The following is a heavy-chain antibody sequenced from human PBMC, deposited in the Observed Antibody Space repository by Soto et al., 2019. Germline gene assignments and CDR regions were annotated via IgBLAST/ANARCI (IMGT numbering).Heavy chain of an antibody. Sequence: TSVKVSCKASGYTFTSYAMHWVRQAPGQRLEWMGWINAGNGNTKYSQKFQGRVTITRDTSASTAYMELSSLRSEDTAVYYCARSIVVVTALDYWGQGTLVTV. CDR2: INAGNGNT. J-gene: IGHJ4*02. V-gene: IGHV1-3*01. CDR3: ARSIVVVTALDY. CDR1: GYTFTSYA. D-gene: IGHD2-21*02.